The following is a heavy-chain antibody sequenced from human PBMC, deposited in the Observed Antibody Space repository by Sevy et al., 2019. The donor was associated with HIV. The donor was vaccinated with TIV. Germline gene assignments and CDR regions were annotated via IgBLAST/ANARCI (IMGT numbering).Heavy chain of an antibody. CDR2: IKQDRSEK. CDR1: GVIFSNYW. Sequence: GGSLRLSCAASGVIFSNYWMSRVRQAPWKGLEWVANIKQDRSEKYYVDSVKGRFTISRDNAKNSLYLQMNSLRAEDTAVYYCVRAGGDTVVVTTAIGILVMDVWGQGTTVTVSS. D-gene: IGHD2-2*01. J-gene: IGHJ6*02. CDR3: VRAGGDTVVVTTAIGILVMDV. V-gene: IGHV3-7*01.